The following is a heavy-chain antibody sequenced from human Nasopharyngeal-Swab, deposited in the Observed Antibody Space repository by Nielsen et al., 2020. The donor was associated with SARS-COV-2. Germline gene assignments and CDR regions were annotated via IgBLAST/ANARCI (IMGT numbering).Heavy chain of an antibody. Sequence: SGPTVEKPTQTFTLTCTFSGFSLSTSGMRESWIRQPPGKALEWLALIDWDDDKYYSTSLKTRLTISKDTSKNQVVLTMTNMDPVDTATYYCARNTGIVAIFDYWGQGTLVTVSS. V-gene: IGHV2-70*01. J-gene: IGHJ4*02. CDR3: ARNTGIVAIFDY. CDR2: IDWDDDK. CDR1: GFSLSTSGMR. D-gene: IGHD5-12*01.